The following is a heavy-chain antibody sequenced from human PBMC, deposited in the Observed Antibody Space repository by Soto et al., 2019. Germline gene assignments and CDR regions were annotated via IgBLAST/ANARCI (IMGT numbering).Heavy chain of an antibody. CDR3: ARGWGYDSNDYYYAY. D-gene: IGHD3-22*01. J-gene: IGHJ4*02. CDR2: IIPIFGTA. CDR1: GGTFSRHA. Sequence: QVQLVQSGAEVRKPGSSVKVSCKASGGTFSRHAISWVRQAPGQGLEWMGGIIPIFGTANHAQKFQGRDTIIADESTSTVYMELSRLRSEDTAMYYCARGWGYDSNDYYYAYWGQGTLVIVSS. V-gene: IGHV1-69*01.